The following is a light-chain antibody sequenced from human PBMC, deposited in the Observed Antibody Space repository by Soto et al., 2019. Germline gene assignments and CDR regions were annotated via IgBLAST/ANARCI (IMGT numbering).Light chain of an antibody. CDR1: SSTIGAGFD. Sequence: QSVLTQPPSVSGAPGQRVTISCTGSSSTIGAGFDVHWYQHLPGTAPKLLIYGDTNRPSVVPDRFSGSKSGTSASLVITGLQAEDEADYYCQSYDTALSVYVVFGGGTKLTVL. CDR3: QSYDTALSVYVV. CDR2: GDT. V-gene: IGLV1-40*01. J-gene: IGLJ2*01.